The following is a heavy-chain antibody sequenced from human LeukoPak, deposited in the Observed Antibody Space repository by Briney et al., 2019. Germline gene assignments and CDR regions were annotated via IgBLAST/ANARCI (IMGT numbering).Heavy chain of an antibody. CDR3: ARGAPGYYYGSGSYFFDY. J-gene: IGHJ4*02. D-gene: IGHD3-10*01. CDR2: MNPNSGNT. CDR1: GSTFTSYD. V-gene: IGHV1-8*01. Sequence: GASVKVSFKASGSTFTSYDINWGRQATGQGVEWMGWMNPNSGNTGYSQKFQGRVTMTRTTSISTAYMELSSLRSEDTAVYYCARGAPGYYYGSGSYFFDYWGQGTLVTVSS.